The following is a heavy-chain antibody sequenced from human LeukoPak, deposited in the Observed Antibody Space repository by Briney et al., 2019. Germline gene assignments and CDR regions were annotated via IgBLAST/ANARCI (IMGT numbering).Heavy chain of an antibody. CDR3: ARDRYRDYFDSSGYYFDY. CDR2: IYDSGST. D-gene: IGHD3-22*01. Sequence: PSETLSLTCTVSGGSISSSSYYWGWIRQPPGKGLEWIGSIYDSGSTYYNPSLESRVTISVDTSKNQFSLKLSSVTAADTAVYYCARDRYRDYFDSSGYYFDYWGQGTLVTVSS. CDR1: GGSISSSSYY. J-gene: IGHJ4*02. V-gene: IGHV4-39*07.